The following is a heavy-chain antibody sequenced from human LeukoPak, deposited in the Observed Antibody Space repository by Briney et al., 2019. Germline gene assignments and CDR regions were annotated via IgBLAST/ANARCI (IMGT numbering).Heavy chain of an antibody. CDR3: ANGYYYNILTGYYKDRGTSFHY. J-gene: IGHJ4*02. Sequence: PGGSLRLSCAASGFTFSSYAMHWVRQAPGKGLEWVAVISYDGSSKYYADSVKGRFTISRDNSKNTLYLQMNSLRAEDTAVYYCANGYYYNILTGYYKDRGTSFHYWGQGTLVTVSS. D-gene: IGHD3-9*01. V-gene: IGHV3-30*04. CDR2: ISYDGSSK. CDR1: GFTFSSYA.